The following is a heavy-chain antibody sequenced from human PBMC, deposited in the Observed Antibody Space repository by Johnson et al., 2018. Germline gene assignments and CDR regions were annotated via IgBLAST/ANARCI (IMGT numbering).Heavy chain of an antibody. V-gene: IGHV3-72*01. D-gene: IGHD1-26*01. CDR1: GFTFSSYG. CDR3: ASRGGSGVYAFHI. J-gene: IGHJ3*02. Sequence: VQLVQSGGGLVQXGGSLRLSCAASGFTFSSYGMNWVRQAPGKGLEWVGRTRNKANSYTTEYAASVKGRFTISRDDSKNSLYLQMNSLRAEDTAVYYCASRGGSGVYAFHIWGQGTMVTVSS. CDR2: TRNKANSYTT.